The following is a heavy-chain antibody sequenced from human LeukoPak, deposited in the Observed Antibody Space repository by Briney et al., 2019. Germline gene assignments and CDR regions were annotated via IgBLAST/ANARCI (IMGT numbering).Heavy chain of an antibody. CDR2: IYYSGST. CDR1: GGSISSGGYS. J-gene: IGHJ6*03. D-gene: IGHD5-24*01. Sequence: SETLSLACAVSGGSISSGGYSWSWIRQPPGKGLEWIGYIYYSGSTYYNPSLKSRVTISVDTSKNQFSLELNSVTAADTAVYYCAREMAFTSHYYYMDVWGKGTTVTVSS. V-gene: IGHV4-30-4*07. CDR3: AREMAFTSHYYYMDV.